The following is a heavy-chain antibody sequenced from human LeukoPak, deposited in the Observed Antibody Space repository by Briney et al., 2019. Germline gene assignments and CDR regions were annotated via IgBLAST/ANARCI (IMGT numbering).Heavy chain of an antibody. V-gene: IGHV3-30-3*01. CDR1: GFTFSTYA. Sequence: GRSLRLSCAASGFTFSTYAIHWVRQAPGKGLEWVAIISYDGSTKYYADSVKGRFTLSRDNSKNTLYLQMNSLRPEDTAVYYCARRGGSGRAFDYWGQGTLVTVSS. D-gene: IGHD1-26*01. CDR2: ISYDGSTK. J-gene: IGHJ4*02. CDR3: ARRGGSGRAFDY.